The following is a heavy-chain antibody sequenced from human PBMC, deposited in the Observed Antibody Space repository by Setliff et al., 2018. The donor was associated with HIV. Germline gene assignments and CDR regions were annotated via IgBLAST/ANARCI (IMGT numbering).Heavy chain of an antibody. J-gene: IGHJ4*02. D-gene: IGHD2-21*01. CDR3: AGLSDFLDY. CDR1: GGSLSSSY. Sequence: SETLSLTCAVYGGSLSSSYWTWIRQAPGKGLEWIGEINHSGTANYHPSLKSRVTMSLDRSKRQFSLKLTSLTAADTAVYYCAGLSDFLDYWGLGNLVTVSS. CDR2: INHSGTA. V-gene: IGHV4-34*01.